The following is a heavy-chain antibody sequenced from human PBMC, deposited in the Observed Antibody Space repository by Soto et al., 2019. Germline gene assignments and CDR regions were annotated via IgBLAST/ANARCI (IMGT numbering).Heavy chain of an antibody. V-gene: IGHV4-30-4*01. D-gene: IGHD3-10*01. Sequence: QVQLQESGPGLVKPSQTLSLTCNVSGGSVSSGDYSWSWLRQSPGKGLAWIGFKDTDGRAYYSPSLKSRVTISLDTSKNQFSLKLTSMTAADTAVYYCARAGDTMVPGGISSNWFDPWGQGTMVAVSS. J-gene: IGHJ5*02. CDR1: GGSVSSGDYS. CDR2: KDTDGRA. CDR3: ARAGDTMVPGGISSNWFDP.